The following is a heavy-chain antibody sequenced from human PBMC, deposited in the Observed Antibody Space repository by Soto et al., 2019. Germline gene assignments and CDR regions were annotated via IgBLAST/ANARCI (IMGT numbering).Heavy chain of an antibody. CDR3: ARENWGSYYYYGMDV. CDR1: GYTYTSYG. V-gene: IGHV1-18*01. J-gene: IGHJ6*02. CDR2: ISAYNGNT. Sequence: QVQLVQSGAEVKKPGASVKVSCKASGYTYTSYGISWVRQAPGQGLEWMGWISAYNGNTNYAQKLQGRVTMTTDTSMSTAYMELRSLRSDDTAVYYCARENWGSYYYYGMDVWGQGTTVTVSS. D-gene: IGHD7-27*01.